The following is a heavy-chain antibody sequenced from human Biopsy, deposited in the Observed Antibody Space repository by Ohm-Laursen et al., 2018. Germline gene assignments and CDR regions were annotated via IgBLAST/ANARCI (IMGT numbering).Heavy chain of an antibody. CDR1: GGSVSSGSYY. J-gene: IGHJ3*02. V-gene: IGHV4-61*01. CDR3: AGRPWPNAFNI. D-gene: IGHD5-12*01. CDR2: IYYSGST. Sequence: SETLSLTYTVSGGSVSSGSYYWSWIRQPPGKGLEWIGYIYYSGSTNYNPSLKSRVTISVDTSRNQFSLKLSSVTAADTAVYYCAGRPWPNAFNIWGQGTMVTVSS.